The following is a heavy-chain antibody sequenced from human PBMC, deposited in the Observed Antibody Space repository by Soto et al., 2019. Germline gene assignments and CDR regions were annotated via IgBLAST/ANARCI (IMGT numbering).Heavy chain of an antibody. CDR1: GFTFNTHA. CDR2: ISGDGETT. D-gene: IGHD3-3*01. Sequence: EVQVLESGGGLLQPGGSLRLSCVASGFTFNTHAMTWVRQGPGMGLEWTSSISGDGETTYYADSVKGRFTVSRDNSKNTLYLQMNSLRVEDTATYYCVTDWSGNKCPCMDVWGQGTTVTVSS. CDR3: VTDWSGNKCPCMDV. J-gene: IGHJ6*02. V-gene: IGHV3-23*01.